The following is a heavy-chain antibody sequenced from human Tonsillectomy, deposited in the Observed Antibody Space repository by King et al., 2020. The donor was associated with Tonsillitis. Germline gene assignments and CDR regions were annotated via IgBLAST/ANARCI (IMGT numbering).Heavy chain of an antibody. CDR1: GDSISSNNYY. J-gene: IGHJ5*02. V-gene: IGHV4-39*07. CDR2: IFYSGST. D-gene: IGHD2-21*01. Sequence: QLQLQESGPGLVKTSETLSLSCTVSGDSISSNNYYWGWVRQPPGQGLEWIGSIFYSGSTYFNPSLRSRVTISVDTSKNRFSLSVNSATAADTAVYYCARHPVWWSDRLPVWFDPWGQGILVTVSS. CDR3: ARHPVWWSDRLPVWFDP.